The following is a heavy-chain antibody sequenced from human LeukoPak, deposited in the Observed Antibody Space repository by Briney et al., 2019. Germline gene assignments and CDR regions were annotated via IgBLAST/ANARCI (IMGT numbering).Heavy chain of an antibody. Sequence: GASVKVSCKASGYTFTSYGISWVRQAPGQGLEWMGWISAYNGNTNYAQKLQGRVTMTTDTSTSTAYMELRSLRSDDTAVYYCAQGGITMVRGVIILRGWFDPWGQGTLVTVSS. J-gene: IGHJ5*02. D-gene: IGHD3-10*01. CDR1: GYTFTSYG. CDR2: ISAYNGNT. V-gene: IGHV1-18*01. CDR3: AQGGITMVRGVIILRGWFDP.